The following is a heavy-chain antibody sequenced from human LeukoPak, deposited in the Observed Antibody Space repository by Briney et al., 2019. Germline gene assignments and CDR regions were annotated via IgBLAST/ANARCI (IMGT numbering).Heavy chain of an antibody. Sequence: ASVKVSCKASGYSFGSFGINWVRQAPGQGLEWMGWISAYNGNTNYAQKLQGRVTMTTDTSTSTANMDLMSLRSDDTAVYYCARGGYYGSGSFPDYWGQGTLVTVSS. CDR3: ARGGYYGSGSFPDY. CDR1: GYSFGSFG. D-gene: IGHD3-10*01. CDR2: ISAYNGNT. V-gene: IGHV1-18*01. J-gene: IGHJ4*02.